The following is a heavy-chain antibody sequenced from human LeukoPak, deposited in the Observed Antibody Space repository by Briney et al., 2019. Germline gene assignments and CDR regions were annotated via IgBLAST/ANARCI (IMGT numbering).Heavy chain of an antibody. CDR3: SRNADHDW. CDR1: GFTFSDAW. Sequence: GGSLRLSCAGSGFTFSDAWLNWVRQTPEKGLEWVARIKRQTEGWAKDYAAPVKGRFTISRDDSKSTVYLRMNSLGVEDTAVYFCSRNADHDWWGQGTLVTVSS. CDR2: IKRQTEGWAK. J-gene: IGHJ4*02. V-gene: IGHV3-15*01. D-gene: IGHD1-14*01.